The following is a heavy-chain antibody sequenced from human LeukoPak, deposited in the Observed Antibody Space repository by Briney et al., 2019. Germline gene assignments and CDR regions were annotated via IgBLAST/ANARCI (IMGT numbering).Heavy chain of an antibody. J-gene: IGHJ4*02. D-gene: IGHD3-3*01. Sequence: GGSLRLSCAASGFTFSSFWMSWGRQAPGKGLEWVANINQDGSEKYYVDSVKGRFTISRDNAKNSLYLQMNSLRVEDTAVYYCAGGFFHFDYWGQGTLVTVSS. CDR1: GFTFSSFW. CDR3: AGGFFHFDY. CDR2: INQDGSEK. V-gene: IGHV3-7*03.